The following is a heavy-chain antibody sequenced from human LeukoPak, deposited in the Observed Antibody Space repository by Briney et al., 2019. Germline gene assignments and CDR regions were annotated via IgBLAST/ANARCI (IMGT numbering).Heavy chain of an antibody. Sequence: SETLSLTCAVYGGSFSGYYWSWIRQPPGKGLEWIGEINHSGSTNYNPSLKSRISISIDTANNQFSLKLTSVTAADTAVYYCAGIDDNGNWFDPWGQGTLVTVSS. D-gene: IGHD1-1*01. CDR3: AGIDDNGNWFDP. CDR2: INHSGST. CDR1: GGSFSGYY. J-gene: IGHJ5*02. V-gene: IGHV4-34*01.